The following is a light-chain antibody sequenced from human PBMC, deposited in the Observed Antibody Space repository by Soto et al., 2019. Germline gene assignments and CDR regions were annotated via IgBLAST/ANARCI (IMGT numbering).Light chain of an antibody. CDR3: QQYNNWPRT. Sequence: EIVLTQSPATLSVSPGERATLSCRASQSVSSNLAWYQQKPGQAPRLLIYGASTRATGIPARFSGSRSGPEFTLTINSLQSEDFAVYYCQQYNNWPRTFGQGTKVDI. V-gene: IGKV3D-15*01. J-gene: IGKJ1*01. CDR1: QSVSSN. CDR2: GAS.